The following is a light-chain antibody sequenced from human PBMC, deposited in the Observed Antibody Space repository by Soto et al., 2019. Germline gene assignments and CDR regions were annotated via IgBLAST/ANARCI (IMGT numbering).Light chain of an antibody. V-gene: IGKV3-11*01. CDR1: QSVSSY. CDR2: DAS. Sequence: EIVLTQAPASLSLSPGGRATLSCRASQSVSSYLAWYQQKPGQAPRLLIYDASNRATGIPARFSGSASGTAFTLTISSLEPEHFAVYYCQQCSNWPPIPFGQGTRLENK. J-gene: IGKJ5*01. CDR3: QQCSNWPPIP.